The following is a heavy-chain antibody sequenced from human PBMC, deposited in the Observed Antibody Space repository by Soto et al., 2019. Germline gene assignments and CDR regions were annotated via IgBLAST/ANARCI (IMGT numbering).Heavy chain of an antibody. D-gene: IGHD5-18*01. Sequence: QVQLQQWGAGLLKPSETLSLTCAVYGGSFSGYYWSWIRQLPGKGLECIGESNHVGSTNYNPSLKSRVTMSVDPSKNQFSLWLTSVTAADTAVYYCARVLIAGVTTDWGQGTLVIVSS. CDR2: SNHVGST. CDR3: ARVLIAGVTTD. J-gene: IGHJ4*02. V-gene: IGHV4-34*01. CDR1: GGSFSGYY.